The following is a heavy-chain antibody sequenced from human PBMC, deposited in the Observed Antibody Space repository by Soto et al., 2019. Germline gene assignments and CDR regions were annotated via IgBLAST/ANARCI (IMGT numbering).Heavy chain of an antibody. CDR1: GFTFSSYS. CDR3: ARDRDGYCSSTSCYPFGY. CDR2: ISSSSSYI. J-gene: IGHJ4*02. V-gene: IGHV3-21*01. D-gene: IGHD2-2*03. Sequence: GGSLRLSCAASGFTFSSYSMNWVRQAPGKGLEWVSSISSSSSYIYYADSVKGRFTISRDNAKNSLYLQMNSLRAEDTAVYYCARDRDGYCSSTSCYPFGYWGQGTLVTVSS.